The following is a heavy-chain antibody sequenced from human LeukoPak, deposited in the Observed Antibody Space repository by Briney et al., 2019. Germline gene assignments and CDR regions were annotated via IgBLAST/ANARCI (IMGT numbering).Heavy chain of an antibody. CDR2: IDSSGST. CDR1: GGSMSSNNYY. D-gene: IGHD3-10*01. CDR3: AKDMVRGVIAY. Sequence: TLSLTCTVSGGSMSSNNYYWNWIRQPAGKELEWIGRIDSSGSTNYNPSLKSRVTISVDTSKNQFSLHLRSVTATDTAVYYCAKDMVRGVIAYWGQGTLVTVSS. J-gene: IGHJ4*02. V-gene: IGHV4-61*02.